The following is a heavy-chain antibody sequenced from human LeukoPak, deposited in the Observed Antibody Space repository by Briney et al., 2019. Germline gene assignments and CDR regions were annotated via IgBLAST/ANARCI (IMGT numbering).Heavy chain of an antibody. CDR3: ARARYSYGIFDY. Sequence: PGGSLRLSRAASGFTFSGYWMSWVRQAPGKGLEWVANIKQDGSEKYYVDSVKGRFTISRDNAKNSLYLQMNSLRAEDTAVYYCARARYSYGIFDYWGQGTLVTVSS. CDR2: IKQDGSEK. J-gene: IGHJ4*02. D-gene: IGHD5-18*01. V-gene: IGHV3-7*01. CDR1: GFTFSGYW.